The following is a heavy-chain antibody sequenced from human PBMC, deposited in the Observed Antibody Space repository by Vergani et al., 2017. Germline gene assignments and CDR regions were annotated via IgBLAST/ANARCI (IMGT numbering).Heavy chain of an antibody. CDR2: IFHRGTT. J-gene: IGHJ5*02. Sequence: QVQLQESGPGLVKPSETLSLTCAVSNYSFTRGDHWAWIRQPPGKGLEWIANIFHRGTTYSSPSLKSRVTISVDTSKNLLSQRLNSVTAADTAVYYCARGETRTDWFDPWGQGTLVTVSS. D-gene: IGHD3/OR15-3a*01. V-gene: IGHV4-38-2*01. CDR1: NYSFTRGDH. CDR3: ARGETRTDWFDP.